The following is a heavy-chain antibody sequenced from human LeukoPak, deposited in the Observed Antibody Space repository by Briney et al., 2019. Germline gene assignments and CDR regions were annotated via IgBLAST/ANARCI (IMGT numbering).Heavy chain of an antibody. CDR3: ATSWGPDTSAFRWGRDGMDV. V-gene: IGHV3-23*01. D-gene: IGHD3-16*01. CDR2: ISKSGDHT. Sequence: PGGSLRLSCAVSGSTFNNYAMSWVRQAPGKGLEWVSAISKSGDHTYYAASAKGRFTIYRDNSKNTQYLQMNSLRAEDTAVYYCATSWGPDTSAFRWGRDGMDVWGQGTTVIVS. J-gene: IGHJ6*02. CDR1: GSTFNNYA.